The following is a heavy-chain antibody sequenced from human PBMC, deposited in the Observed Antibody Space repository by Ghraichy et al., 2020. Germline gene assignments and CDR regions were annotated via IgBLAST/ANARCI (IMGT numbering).Heavy chain of an antibody. CDR1: GFTFSNHG. Sequence: GGSLRLSCAASGFTFSNHGMHWVRQAPGKGLEWVTLIAYDGSTKYYADSVRGRFTISRDNSKNTMYLQMDSLRAEDTAVYYCARWSGDVLTGNFDSWGQGTLVTVSS. J-gene: IGHJ4*02. CDR2: IAYDGSTK. CDR3: ARWSGDVLTGNFDS. D-gene: IGHD3-9*01. V-gene: IGHV3-30*03.